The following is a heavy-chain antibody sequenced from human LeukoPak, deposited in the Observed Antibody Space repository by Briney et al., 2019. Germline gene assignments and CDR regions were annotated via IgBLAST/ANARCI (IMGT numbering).Heavy chain of an antibody. V-gene: IGHV4-59*01. CDR1: GGSISSYY. CDR3: ARDYGSGSQPFDY. D-gene: IGHD3-10*01. Sequence: SETLSLTCTVSGGSISSYYWSWIRQPPGKGLEWIGYIYYSGSTNYNPSLKSRVTISVDTSKNQFSLKLSSVTAADTAVYYCARDYGSGSQPFDYWGQGTLVTVPS. J-gene: IGHJ4*02. CDR2: IYYSGST.